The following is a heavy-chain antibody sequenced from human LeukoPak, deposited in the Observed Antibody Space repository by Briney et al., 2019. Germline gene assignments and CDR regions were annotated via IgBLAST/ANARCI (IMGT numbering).Heavy chain of an antibody. D-gene: IGHD4-23*01. CDR3: ARDRGDYGGPDY. Sequence: SETLSLTCTVSGGSISSYYWSWIRQPAGKGLGWIGRIYTSGNTNYNPSLKSRVTMSVDTSKNQFSLKLSSATAADTAVYYCARDRGDYGGPDYWGQGTLVTVSS. J-gene: IGHJ4*02. CDR1: GGSISSYY. V-gene: IGHV4-4*07. CDR2: IYTSGNT.